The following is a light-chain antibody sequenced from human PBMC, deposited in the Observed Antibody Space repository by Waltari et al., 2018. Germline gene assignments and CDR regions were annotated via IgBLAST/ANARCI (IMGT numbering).Light chain of an antibody. Sequence: QSVLTQPPSVSGAPGQRVTISCTGSNSNIGAGFNDHWFQQLPGRAPKPLIFRNSTRPSGVPDRSSGANSGTTSSRAITGRQAEDEADYYCQSYDSSLSGAEVVFGGGTKLTVL. CDR2: RNS. CDR3: QSYDSSLSGAEVV. V-gene: IGLV1-40*01. J-gene: IGLJ3*02. CDR1: NSNIGAGFN.